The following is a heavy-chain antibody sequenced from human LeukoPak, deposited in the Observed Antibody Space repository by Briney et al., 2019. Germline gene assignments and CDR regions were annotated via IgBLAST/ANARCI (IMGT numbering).Heavy chain of an antibody. CDR3: ARENSGYYPHFDY. D-gene: IGHD3-22*01. Sequence: GGSLRLSCAASGFTFSSYGMHWVRQAPGKGLEWVAVIWYDGSNKYYADSVRGRFTISRDNSKNTLYLQMNSLRAEDTAVYYCARENSGYYPHFDYWGQGTLVTVSS. CDR2: IWYDGSNK. J-gene: IGHJ4*02. V-gene: IGHV3-33*01. CDR1: GFTFSSYG.